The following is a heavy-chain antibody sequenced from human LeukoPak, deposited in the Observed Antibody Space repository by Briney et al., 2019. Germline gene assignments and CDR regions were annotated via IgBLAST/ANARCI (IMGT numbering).Heavy chain of an antibody. V-gene: IGHV4-34*01. Sequence: SETLSLTCAVYGGSFSGYYWSWIRQPPGKGLEWIGEINHSGSTNYNPSLKSRVTMSVDTSKNQFSLKLSSVTAADTAVYYCARVSAVAATRAFDIWGRGTMVTVSS. J-gene: IGHJ3*02. CDR2: INHSGST. D-gene: IGHD6-19*01. CDR1: GGSFSGYY. CDR3: ARVSAVAATRAFDI.